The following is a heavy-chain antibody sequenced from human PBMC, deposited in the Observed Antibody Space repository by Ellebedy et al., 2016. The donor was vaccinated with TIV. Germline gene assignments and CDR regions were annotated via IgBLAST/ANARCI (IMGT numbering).Heavy chain of an antibody. D-gene: IGHD2-21*01. CDR2: ITSSSTYI. J-gene: IGHJ4*02. V-gene: IGHV3-21*04. Sequence: GESLKISXAASGFTFNTYSMNWVRQSPGKGLEWVSSITSSSTYIYYADSVKGRFTISRDNAKNSLYLQMNSLRAEDTAVYYCAVTVVVIAPVDYWGQGTLVTVSS. CDR1: GFTFNTYS. CDR3: AVTVVVIAPVDY.